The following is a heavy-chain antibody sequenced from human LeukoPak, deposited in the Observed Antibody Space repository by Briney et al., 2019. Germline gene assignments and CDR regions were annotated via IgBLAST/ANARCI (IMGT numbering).Heavy chain of an antibody. CDR1: GGTFSSYA. J-gene: IGHJ4*02. CDR3: ARVQQMALDY. D-gene: IGHD6-13*01. Sequence: ASVKVSCKASGGTFSSYAISWVRQAPGQGLEWMGRIIPIFGTANYAQKFQGRVTITTDESTSTAYMELSSPRSEDTAVYYCARVQQMALDYWGQGTLVTVSS. V-gene: IGHV1-69*05. CDR2: IIPIFGTA.